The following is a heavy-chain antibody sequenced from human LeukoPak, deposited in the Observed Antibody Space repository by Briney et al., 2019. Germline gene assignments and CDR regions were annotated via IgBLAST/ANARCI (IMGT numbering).Heavy chain of an antibody. J-gene: IGHJ4*02. CDR3: ARQTDYGDATDY. CDR1: GYSFTSYW. D-gene: IGHD4-17*01. CDR2: IDPSDSYT. Sequence: GESLKISCNGSGYSFTSYWISWVRQMPGKGLEWMGRIDPSDSYTNYSPSFQGHVTISADKSISTAYLQWSSLKASDTAMYYCARQTDYGDATDYWGQGTLVTVSS. V-gene: IGHV5-10-1*01.